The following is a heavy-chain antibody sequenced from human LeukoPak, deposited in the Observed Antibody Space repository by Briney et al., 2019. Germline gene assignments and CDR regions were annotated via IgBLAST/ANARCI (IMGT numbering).Heavy chain of an antibody. CDR2: IYYSGST. V-gene: IGHV4-31*03. CDR3: ARQGDVGLFDY. J-gene: IGHJ4*02. CDR1: GGSISSGGYY. D-gene: IGHD1-26*01. Sequence: PSQTLSLTCTVSGGSISSGGYYWSWIRQHPGKGLEWIGYIYYSGSTYYNPSLKSRVTISVDTSKNQFSLKLSSVTAADTAVYYCARQGDVGLFDYWGQGTLITVSS.